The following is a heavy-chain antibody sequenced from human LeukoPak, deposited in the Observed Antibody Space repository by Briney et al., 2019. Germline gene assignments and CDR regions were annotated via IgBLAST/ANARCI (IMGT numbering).Heavy chain of an antibody. CDR1: GGSFSGYY. D-gene: IGHD3-16*01. CDR3: ARGQEPGGSEGIDY. J-gene: IGHJ4*02. Sequence: SETLPLTCAVYGGSFSGYYWSWIRQPPGKGLEWIGEINHSGSTNYNPSLKSRVTISVDTSKNQFSLKLSSVTAADTAVYYCARGQEPGGSEGIDYWGQGTLVTVSS. CDR2: INHSGST. V-gene: IGHV4-34*01.